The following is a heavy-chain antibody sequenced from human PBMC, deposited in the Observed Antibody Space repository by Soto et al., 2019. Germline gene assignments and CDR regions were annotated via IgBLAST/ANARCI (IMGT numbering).Heavy chain of an antibody. D-gene: IGHD2-8*01. CDR1: GFTFSSYA. Sequence: PGGSLRLSCAASGFTFSSYAMSWVRQAPGKGLEWVSGISGSGGSTYYADSAKGRFTISRDNSKNTLYLQMNSLRAEDTAVYYCAKDGGRDIVLMVYATNDAFDIWGQGTMVTVSS. V-gene: IGHV3-23*01. CDR3: AKDGGRDIVLMVYATNDAFDI. CDR2: ISGSGGST. J-gene: IGHJ3*02.